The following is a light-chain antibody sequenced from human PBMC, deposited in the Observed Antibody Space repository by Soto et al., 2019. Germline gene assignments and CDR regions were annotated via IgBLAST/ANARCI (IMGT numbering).Light chain of an antibody. CDR3: SSFTTSSTYA. V-gene: IGLV2-14*01. CDR2: DVS. Sequence: QSALTQPASVSGSPGQSIAISCTGTSSDVGAYNFVSWYQQYPGKAPKLIIYDVSNRLSGVSSRFSGSKSGNTASLTISGLQAEDEADYYCSSFTTSSTYAFGTGT. CDR1: SSDVGAYNF. J-gene: IGLJ1*01.